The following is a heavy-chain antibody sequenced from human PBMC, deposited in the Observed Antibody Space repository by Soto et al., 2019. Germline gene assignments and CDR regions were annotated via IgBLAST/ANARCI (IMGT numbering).Heavy chain of an antibody. V-gene: IGHV4-31*03. CDR1: GGSISSGGYY. J-gene: IGHJ5*02. CDR2: IYYSGST. D-gene: IGHD3-22*01. CDR3: ARVRSSMIVVGGFDP. Sequence: QVQLQESGPGLVKPSQTLSLTCTVSGGSISSGGYYWSWIRQHPGKGLEWIGYIYYSGSTYYNPTLKSRVTISVDTSKNQFSLKLSSVTAADTAVYYCARVRSSMIVVGGFDPWGQGTLVTVSS.